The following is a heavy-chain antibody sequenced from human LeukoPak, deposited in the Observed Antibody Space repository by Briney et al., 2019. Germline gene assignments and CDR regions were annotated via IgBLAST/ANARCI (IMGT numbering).Heavy chain of an antibody. Sequence: GESLRLSCAASGFTFSSYAMSWVRQAPGKGLEWVSAISGSGGSTYYADSVKGRFTISRDNSKNTLYLQMNSLRAEDTAVYYCAKSPPCGGDCYSPYNWFDPWGQGTLVTVSS. CDR3: AKSPPCGGDCYSPYNWFDP. CDR2: ISGSGGST. J-gene: IGHJ5*02. CDR1: GFTFSSYA. V-gene: IGHV3-23*01. D-gene: IGHD2-21*02.